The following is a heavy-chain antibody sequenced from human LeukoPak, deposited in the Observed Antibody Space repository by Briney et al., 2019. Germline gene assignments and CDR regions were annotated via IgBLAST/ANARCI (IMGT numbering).Heavy chain of an antibody. CDR1: GYSFTSYW. CDR2: IYPGDSDT. Sequence: GESLKTSCKGSGYSFTSYWIGWVRQMPRKGLEWMGIIYPGDSDTRYSPSFQGQVTISADKSISTAYLQWSSLKASDTAMYYCARRTYYYDSSGYYYARYFDYWGQGTLVTVSS. V-gene: IGHV5-51*01. CDR3: ARRTYYYDSSGYYYARYFDY. J-gene: IGHJ4*02. D-gene: IGHD3-22*01.